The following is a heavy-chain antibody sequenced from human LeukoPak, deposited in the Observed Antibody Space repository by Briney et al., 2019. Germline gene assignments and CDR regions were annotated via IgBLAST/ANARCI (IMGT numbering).Heavy chain of an antibody. V-gene: IGHV3-48*01. CDR3: ARDFDYDFWSGYSVTPSMGYFDY. CDR1: GFTFSSYS. J-gene: IGHJ4*02. CDR2: FSSIRSTL. Sequence: PGGSLRLSCVASGFTFSSYSLNWVGQAPGRGLEGVSYFSSIRSTLYYADSVKGRFTISRDNAKNSLYLQMNSLRAEDTAVYYCARDFDYDFWSGYSVTPSMGYFDYWGQGTLVTVSS. D-gene: IGHD3-3*01.